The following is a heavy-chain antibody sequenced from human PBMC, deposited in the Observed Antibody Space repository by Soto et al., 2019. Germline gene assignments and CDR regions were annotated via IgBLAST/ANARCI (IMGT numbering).Heavy chain of an antibody. CDR3: ASCNDSSGYYYPSYYYYGMDV. V-gene: IGHV1-69*13. J-gene: IGHJ6*02. CDR1: GGTFSSYA. Sequence: GASVKVSCKASGGTFSSYAISWVRQAPGQGLEWMGGIIPIFGTANYAQKFQGRVTITADESTSTAYMELSSLGSEDTAVYYCASCNDSSGYYYPSYYYYGMDVWGQGTTVTVSS. D-gene: IGHD3-22*01. CDR2: IIPIFGTA.